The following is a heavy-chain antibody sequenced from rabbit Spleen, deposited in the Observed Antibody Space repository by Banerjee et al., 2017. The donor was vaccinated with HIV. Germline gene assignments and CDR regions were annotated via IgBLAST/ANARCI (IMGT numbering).Heavy chain of an antibody. CDR2: IDTSSVNT. J-gene: IGHJ4*01. Sequence: QSLEESGGGLVKPGGTLTLTCKASGFDFSSSYYMCWVRQAPGKGLELIACIDTSSVNTADATWAKGRFTISKTSSTTVTLQMTSLTAADTATYFCARDAAGREDFNLWGPGTLVTVS. V-gene: IGHV1S40*01. D-gene: IGHD4-1*01. CDR3: ARDAAGREDFNL. CDR1: GFDFSSSYY.